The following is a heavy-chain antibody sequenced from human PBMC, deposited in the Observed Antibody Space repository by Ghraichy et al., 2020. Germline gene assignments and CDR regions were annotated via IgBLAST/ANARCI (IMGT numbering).Heavy chain of an antibody. J-gene: IGHJ6*02. V-gene: IGHV3-33*01. D-gene: IGHD6-19*01. CDR3: ARDRHTIGWYSVQFYYFYGMDG. Sequence: GGSLRLSCAASGFTFSRYGMHWVRQAPGKGLEWLAVIWYDGNNKYYADSVKGRFTISRDNSKNTLFLQMNSRRAEDTAVYYCARDRHTIGWYSVQFYYFYGMDGWGQGTTVTVSS. CDR1: GFTFSRYG. CDR2: IWYDGNNK.